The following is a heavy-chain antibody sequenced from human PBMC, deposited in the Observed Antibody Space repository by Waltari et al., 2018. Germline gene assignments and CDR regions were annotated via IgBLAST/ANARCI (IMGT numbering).Heavy chain of an antibody. J-gene: IGHJ4*02. D-gene: IGHD5-18*01. CDR3: AKDRAMEN. CDR2: IYSGGST. V-gene: IGHV3-23*03. CDR1: AFTFSSYA. Sequence: EVQLLESGGGLVQPGGSLRLSCAASAFTFSSYAMSWVRQAPGKGLEWVSVIYSGGSTYYADSVKGRFTISRDNSKNTLYLQMNSLRAEDTAVDYCAKDRAMENWGQGTLVTVSS.